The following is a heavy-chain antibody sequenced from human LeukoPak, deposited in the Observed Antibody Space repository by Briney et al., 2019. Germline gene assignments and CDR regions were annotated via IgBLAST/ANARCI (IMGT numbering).Heavy chain of an antibody. Sequence: GGSLRLSCAASGFTFSSYAMSWVRQAPGKGLEWVSSISGNGGSTYYGDSVKGRFTISRDNSKNTLYLQMNSLRAEDTAVYYCANRGADYYGSGNWFDPWGQGTPVTVSS. CDR2: ISGNGGST. V-gene: IGHV3-23*01. D-gene: IGHD3-10*01. CDR1: GFTFSSYA. J-gene: IGHJ5*02. CDR3: ANRGADYYGSGNWFDP.